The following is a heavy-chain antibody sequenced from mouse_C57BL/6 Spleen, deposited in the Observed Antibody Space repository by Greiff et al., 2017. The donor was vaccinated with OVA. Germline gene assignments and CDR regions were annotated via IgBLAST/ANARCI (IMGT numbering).Heavy chain of an antibody. CDR3: ARLYGSPPYFDY. J-gene: IGHJ2*01. Sequence: QVQLQQPGAELVKPGASVKLSCKASGYTFTSYWMHWVKQRPGQGLEWIGMIHPNSGSTNYNEKFKSKATLTVDKSSSTAYMQLSSLTSEDSAVYYCARLYGSPPYFDYWGQGTTLTVSS. CDR1: GYTFTSYW. D-gene: IGHD1-1*01. V-gene: IGHV1-64*01. CDR2: IHPNSGST.